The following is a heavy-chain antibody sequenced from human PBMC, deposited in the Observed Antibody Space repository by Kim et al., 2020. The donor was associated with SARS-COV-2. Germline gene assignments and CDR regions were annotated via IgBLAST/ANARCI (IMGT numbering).Heavy chain of an antibody. V-gene: IGHV4-59*01. Sequence: LTSRVTIPVATSKNQFSLKLSSVTAADTAVYYCARARCITIFGVVSNFDYWGQGTLVTVSS. J-gene: IGHJ4*02. D-gene: IGHD3-3*01. CDR3: ARARCITIFGVVSNFDY.